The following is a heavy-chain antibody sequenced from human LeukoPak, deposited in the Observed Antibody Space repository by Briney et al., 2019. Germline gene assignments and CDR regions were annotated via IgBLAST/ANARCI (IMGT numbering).Heavy chain of an antibody. CDR2: ISAYNGNT. Sequence: ASVKVSCKASGYTFTSYGISWVQQAPGQGLEWMGWISAYNGNTNYAQKLQGRVTMTTDTSTSTAYMELRSLRSDDTAVYYCARDGPMYSSGWSVDYWGQGTLVTVSS. J-gene: IGHJ4*02. CDR1: GYTFTSYG. CDR3: ARDGPMYSSGWSVDY. D-gene: IGHD6-19*01. V-gene: IGHV1-18*01.